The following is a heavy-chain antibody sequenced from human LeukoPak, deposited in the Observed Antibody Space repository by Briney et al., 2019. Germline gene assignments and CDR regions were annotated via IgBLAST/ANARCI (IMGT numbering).Heavy chain of an antibody. CDR2: ISSSSSYI. CDR3: ARDLYGDYDVCFDY. D-gene: IGHD4-17*01. J-gene: IGHJ4*02. V-gene: IGHV3-21*01. CDR1: GFTFSSYS. Sequence: GGSLRLSCAASGFTFSSYSMNSVCQAPGKGLEWVSSISSSSSYIYYADSVKGRFTISRDNAKNSLYLQMNSLRAEDTAVYYCARDLYGDYDVCFDYWGQGTLVTVSS.